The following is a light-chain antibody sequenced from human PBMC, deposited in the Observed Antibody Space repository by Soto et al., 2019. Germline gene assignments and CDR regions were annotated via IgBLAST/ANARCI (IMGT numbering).Light chain of an antibody. Sequence: QSALTQPASVSGSPGQSITISCTGTSSDVGGYNYVSWYQQHPGKAPKLMIYDVSNRPSGVSNRFSGSKSGNTASLTISGLQAEDEADYYCSSYTSSSHFCGVVGTGTKVTVL. V-gene: IGLV2-14*01. CDR3: SSYTSSSHFCGV. J-gene: IGLJ1*01. CDR1: SSDVGGYNY. CDR2: DVS.